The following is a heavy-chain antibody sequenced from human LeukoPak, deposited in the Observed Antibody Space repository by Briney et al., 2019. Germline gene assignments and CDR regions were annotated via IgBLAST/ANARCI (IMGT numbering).Heavy chain of an antibody. Sequence: ASVKVSCKVSGYTLIELSMHWVRQAPGQGLEWMGWISAYNDNTNYAQKIQGRVTVTTDTSTSTAYMELRSLRSDDTAVYYCARDLEVGARFFDYWGQGTLVTVSS. D-gene: IGHD1-26*01. CDR1: GYTLIELS. CDR3: ARDLEVGARFFDY. V-gene: IGHV1-18*01. CDR2: ISAYNDNT. J-gene: IGHJ4*02.